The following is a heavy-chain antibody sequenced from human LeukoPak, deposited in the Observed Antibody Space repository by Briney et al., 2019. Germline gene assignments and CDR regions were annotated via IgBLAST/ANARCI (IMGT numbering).Heavy chain of an antibody. CDR1: GFTFSSYS. V-gene: IGHV3-21*01. CDR3: ARDRLRGDYDSSGYWSPDAFDI. Sequence: KPGGSLRLSCAASGFTFSSYSMNWVRQAPGKGLEWVSSISSSSSYIYYADSVKGRFTISRDNAKNSLYLQMNSLRAEDTAVYYCARDRLRGDYDSSGYWSPDAFDIWGQGIMVIVSS. J-gene: IGHJ3*02. D-gene: IGHD3-22*01. CDR2: ISSSSSYI.